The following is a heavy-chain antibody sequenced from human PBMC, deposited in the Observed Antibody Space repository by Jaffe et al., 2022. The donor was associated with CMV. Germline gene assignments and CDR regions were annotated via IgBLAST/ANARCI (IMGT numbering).Heavy chain of an antibody. D-gene: IGHD1-7*01. V-gene: IGHV1-46*01. CDR3: ARDGPLVLRTGTTYYYMDV. Sequence: QVQLVQSGAEVKKPGASVKVSCKASGYTFTSYYMHWVRQAPGQGLEWMAIINPSDGSTNYAQKFQGRVTMTRDTSTSTVYMELNSLRSEDTAVYYCARDGPLVLRTGTTYYYMDVWGKGTTVTVSS. J-gene: IGHJ6*03. CDR1: GYTFTSYY. CDR2: INPSDGST.